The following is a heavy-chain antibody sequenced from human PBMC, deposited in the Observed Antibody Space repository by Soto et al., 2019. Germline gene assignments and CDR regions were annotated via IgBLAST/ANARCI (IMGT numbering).Heavy chain of an antibody. V-gene: IGHV4-34*01. CDR3: ARVRQLEPETQFDY. CDR1: GGSFSGYY. D-gene: IGHD1-1*01. CDR2: INHSGST. Sequence: SETLSLTCAVYGGSFSGYYWSWIRQPPGKGLEWIGEINHSGSTNYNPSLKSRVTISVDTSKNQFSLKLSSVTAADTAVYYCARVRQLEPETQFDYWGQGTLVTVSS. J-gene: IGHJ4*02.